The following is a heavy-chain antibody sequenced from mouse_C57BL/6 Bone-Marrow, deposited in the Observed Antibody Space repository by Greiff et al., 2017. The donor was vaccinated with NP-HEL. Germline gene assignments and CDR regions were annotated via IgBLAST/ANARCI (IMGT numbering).Heavy chain of an antibody. CDR2: IRSKSNNYAT. Sequence: EVKLVESGGGLVQPKGSLKLSCAASGFSFNTYAMNWVRQAPGKGLEWVARIRSKSNNYATYYADSVKDRFTISRDDSESMLYLQMNNLKTEDTAMYYCVRQLHLLGDYYAMDYWGQGTSVTVSS. D-gene: IGHD2-1*01. V-gene: IGHV10-1*01. J-gene: IGHJ4*01. CDR1: GFSFNTYA. CDR3: VRQLHLLGDYYAMDY.